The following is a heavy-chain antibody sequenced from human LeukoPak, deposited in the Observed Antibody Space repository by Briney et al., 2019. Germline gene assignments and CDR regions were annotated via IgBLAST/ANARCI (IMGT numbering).Heavy chain of an antibody. Sequence: GGSLRLSCAASGFTVSSNYMSWVRQAPGKGLEWVSVIYSGGSTYYADSVKGRFTISRDNSKNTLHLQMNSLRAEDTAVYYCARHGPAAAFDYWGQGTLVTVSS. CDR3: ARHGPAAAFDY. CDR1: GFTVSSNY. V-gene: IGHV3-53*01. CDR2: IYSGGST. D-gene: IGHD2-2*01. J-gene: IGHJ4*02.